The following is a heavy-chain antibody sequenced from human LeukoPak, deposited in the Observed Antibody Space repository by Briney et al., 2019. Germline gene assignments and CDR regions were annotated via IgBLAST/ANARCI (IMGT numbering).Heavy chain of an antibody. D-gene: IGHD6-19*01. CDR1: GYTGTSYG. V-gene: IGHV1-18*01. J-gene: IGHJ4*02. Sequence: ASVKLSFTASGYTGTSYGISWVRHAPGQGLEWMGWISAYNGHTTYAHTIQGRVTMTTDTSTSTAYMELRSLRSDDTAIYYCARYYSDGWYGDFDYWGQGTLVTVSS. CDR3: ARYYSDGWYGDFDY. CDR2: ISAYNGHT.